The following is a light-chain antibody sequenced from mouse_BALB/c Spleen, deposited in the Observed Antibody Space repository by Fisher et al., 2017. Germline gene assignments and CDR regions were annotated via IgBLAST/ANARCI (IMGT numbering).Light chain of an antibody. V-gene: IGKV4-79*01. J-gene: IGKJ5*01. CDR1: SSVSSSY. Sequence: IVLTQSPAIMSASPGEKVTLTCSASSSVSSSYLYWYQQKPGSSPKLWIYSTSNLASGVPARFSGSGSGTSYSLTISSMEAEDAATYYCQQRSSYPFTFGGGTKLELK. CDR2: STS. CDR3: QQRSSYPFT.